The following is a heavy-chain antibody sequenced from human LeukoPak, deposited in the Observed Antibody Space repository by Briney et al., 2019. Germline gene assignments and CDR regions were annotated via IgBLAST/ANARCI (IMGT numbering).Heavy chain of an antibody. D-gene: IGHD2-21*02. CDR1: GFTISSYA. V-gene: IGHV3-23*01. Sequence: GGSLRLSCAASGFTISSYAMSWVRQSPGKGLEWVSAISGSGGSTYYADSVKGRFTISRDNSKNTLYLQMNSLRAEDTAVYYCAKDLRYCGGDCYSGAFDIWGQGTMVTVSS. CDR2: ISGSGGST. J-gene: IGHJ3*02. CDR3: AKDLRYCGGDCYSGAFDI.